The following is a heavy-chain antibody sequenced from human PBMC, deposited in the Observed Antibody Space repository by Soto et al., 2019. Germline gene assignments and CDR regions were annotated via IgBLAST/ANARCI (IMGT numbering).Heavy chain of an antibody. CDR3: ARWQLRFLGRGMDV. V-gene: IGHV4-34*01. CDR2: INHSGST. D-gene: IGHD3-3*01. CDR1: GGSFSGYY. J-gene: IGHJ6*02. Sequence: QVQLQQWGAELLKPSETLSLTCAVYGGSFSGYYWSWIRQPPGKGLEWIGEINHSGSTNYNPSLKSRVTISVDTSKNQFSLKLSSVTAADTAVYYCARWQLRFLGRGMDVWGQGTTVTVSS.